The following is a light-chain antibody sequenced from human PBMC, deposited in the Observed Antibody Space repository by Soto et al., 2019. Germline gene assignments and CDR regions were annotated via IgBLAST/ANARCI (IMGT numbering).Light chain of an antibody. CDR3: QQSYSTPRT. Sequence: DIQMTPSPSSLSASVGDRVTITCRASQSISNYLNWYQQKPGKAPKLLMYAASSLQSGVPSMFSGSGSGTDFTLTISRLQPEDFATYYCQQSYSTPRTFGQGTKVEI. J-gene: IGKJ1*01. CDR2: AAS. V-gene: IGKV1-39*01. CDR1: QSISNY.